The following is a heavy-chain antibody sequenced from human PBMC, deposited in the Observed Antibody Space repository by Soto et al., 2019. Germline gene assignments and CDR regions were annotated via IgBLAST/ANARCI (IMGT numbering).Heavy chain of an antibody. CDR2: IWYDGSNK. Sequence: LRLSCAASGFTFSSYGMHWVRQAPGKGLEWVAVIWYDGSNKYYADSVKGRFTISRDNSKNTLYLQMNSLRAEDTAVYYCARELYLTIFGVVIRDYYYGMDVWGQGTTVTVSS. CDR1: GFTFSSYG. J-gene: IGHJ6*02. D-gene: IGHD3-3*01. CDR3: ARELYLTIFGVVIRDYYYGMDV. V-gene: IGHV3-33*01.